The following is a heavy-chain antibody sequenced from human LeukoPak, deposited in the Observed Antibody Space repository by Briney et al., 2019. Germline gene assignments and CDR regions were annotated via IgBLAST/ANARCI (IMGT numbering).Heavy chain of an antibody. V-gene: IGHV3-66*01. D-gene: IGHD3-22*01. Sequence: GGSLRLSCAASGFTVSSNYMSWVRQAPGKGLEWVSVIYSGGSTYYADSVKGRFTISRDNSKNTLYLQMNSLRAEDTAVYYCARDLGHRRITMTDDAFDIWGQGTMVTVSS. CDR3: ARDLGHRRITMTDDAFDI. CDR2: IYSGGST. J-gene: IGHJ3*02. CDR1: GFTVSSNY.